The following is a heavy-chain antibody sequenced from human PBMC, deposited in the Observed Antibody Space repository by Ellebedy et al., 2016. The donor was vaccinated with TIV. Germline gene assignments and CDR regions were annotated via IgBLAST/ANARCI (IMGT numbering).Heavy chain of an antibody. CDR3: VKDDCSSTSCFGV. D-gene: IGHD2-2*01. CDR1: GFTFSDYY. CDR2: ISSSGSTI. V-gene: IGHV3-11*04. Sequence: GESLKISXAASGFTFSDYYMSWIRQAPGKGLEWVSYISSSGSTIYYADSLRGRFTISRDNSKNTLYLQMNSLRAEDAAVYYCVKDDCSSTSCFGVWGQGTTVTVSS. J-gene: IGHJ6*02.